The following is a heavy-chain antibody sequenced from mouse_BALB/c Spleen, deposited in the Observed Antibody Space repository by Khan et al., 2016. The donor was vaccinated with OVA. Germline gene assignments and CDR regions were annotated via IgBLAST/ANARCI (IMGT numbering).Heavy chain of an antibody. Sequence: QIQLVQSGPELKRPGETVKISCKSSGYTFTDYSMHWVKQAPGKGLKWMGWINTETGEPTYADDFKGRFAFSLETYTSPAYLQITNPKNEDTATYFCVKGHWEEGTWFAYWGQGTLVTVSA. CDR3: VKGHWEEGTWFAY. CDR1: GYTFTDYS. J-gene: IGHJ3*01. V-gene: IGHV9-2-1*01. CDR2: INTETGEP. D-gene: IGHD4-1*01.